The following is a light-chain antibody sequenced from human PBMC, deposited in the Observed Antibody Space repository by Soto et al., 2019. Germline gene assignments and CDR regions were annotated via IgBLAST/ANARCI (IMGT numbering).Light chain of an antibody. CDR1: QTVTSGY. Sequence: EIVLTQSPDTLSFSPGERATLSCRASQTVTSGYLAWYQQKPGQAPRLLIYGASNRATGIPDRFSGSGSGTDSTLTISRLEPEDFAVYYCQQYGSSGTFGQGTKVDI. J-gene: IGKJ1*01. CDR3: QQYGSSGT. V-gene: IGKV3-20*01. CDR2: GAS.